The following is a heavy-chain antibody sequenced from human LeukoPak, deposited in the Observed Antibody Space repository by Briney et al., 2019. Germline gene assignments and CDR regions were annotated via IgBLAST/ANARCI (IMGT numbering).Heavy chain of an antibody. CDR1: GGSISSCAHY. D-gene: IGHD3-10*01. V-gene: IGHV4-31*03. CDR2: INYSGST. Sequence: SETLSLTCTVSGGSISSCAHYWSWIRQHPGKGLEWIGYINYSGSTSYNPSLKSRVTISVDTSKNQLSLKLSSVTAADTAVYYCARGGSGEGYWGQGTLVTVSS. J-gene: IGHJ4*02. CDR3: ARGGSGEGY.